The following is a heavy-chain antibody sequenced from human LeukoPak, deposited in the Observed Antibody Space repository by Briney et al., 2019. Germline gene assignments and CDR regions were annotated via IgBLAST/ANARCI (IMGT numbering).Heavy chain of an antibody. CDR1: GFTFSIYA. Sequence: GGSLRLSCAASGFTFSIYAMSWVRQTPGKGLEWVAATVGGRPDTYHADSVKGRFTVSRDDSRNTLFLQMNSLRVEDTALYYCARGRGRNSFDYWGQGTLVSVSS. V-gene: IGHV3-23*01. J-gene: IGHJ4*02. CDR3: ARGRGRNSFDY. CDR2: TVGGRPDT. D-gene: IGHD1-14*01.